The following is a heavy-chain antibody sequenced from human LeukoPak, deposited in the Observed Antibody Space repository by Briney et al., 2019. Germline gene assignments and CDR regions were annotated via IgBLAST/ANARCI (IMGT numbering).Heavy chain of an antibody. Sequence: ASETLSLTCTVSGGSISSYYWSWIRQPAGKGLEWIGRIYTSGSTNYNPSLKSRVTMSVDTSKNQFSLKLSSVTAADTAVYYCARGGPGATVSRRYFDYWGQGTLVTVSS. CDR3: ARGGPGATVSRRYFDY. CDR1: GGSISSYY. V-gene: IGHV4-4*07. J-gene: IGHJ4*02. CDR2: IYTSGST. D-gene: IGHD1-26*01.